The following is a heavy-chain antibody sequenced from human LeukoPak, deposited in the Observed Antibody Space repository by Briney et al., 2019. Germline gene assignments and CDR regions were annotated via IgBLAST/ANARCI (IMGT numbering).Heavy chain of an antibody. Sequence: PGGSLRLSCAASGFTFSSYGMHWVRQAPGKGLEWVAVIWYDGSNKYYADSVKGRFTISRDNSKNTLYLQMNSLRAEDTAVYYCAKASSTLPHWGQGTLVTVSS. CDR2: IWYDGSNK. J-gene: IGHJ4*02. V-gene: IGHV3-33*06. CDR3: AKASSTLPH. CDR1: GFTFSSYG.